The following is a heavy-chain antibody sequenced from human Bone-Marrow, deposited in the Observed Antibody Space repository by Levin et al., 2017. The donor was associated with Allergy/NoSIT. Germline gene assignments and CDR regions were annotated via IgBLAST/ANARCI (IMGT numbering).Heavy chain of an antibody. CDR2: IYSIGDT. CDR3: ARDPDGVYGDDVNY. CDR1: EFSVSSNY. J-gene: IGHJ4*02. Sequence: SGGSLRLSCSASEFSVSSNYMIWVRQAPGKGLEWVSVIYSIGDTYYADSVKGRFTVSRDISKNTLYLQMNSLRAEDTAVYYCARDPDGVYGDDVNYWGQGTLVTVSS. D-gene: IGHD4-17*01. V-gene: IGHV3-53*01.